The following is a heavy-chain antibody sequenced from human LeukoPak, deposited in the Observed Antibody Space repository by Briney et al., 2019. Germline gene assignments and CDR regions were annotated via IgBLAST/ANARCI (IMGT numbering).Heavy chain of an antibody. D-gene: IGHD6-13*01. CDR2: IYYSGSS. CDR3: ARAGIAAARMKVRGRATEYFQH. V-gene: IGHV4-31*11. CDR1: GGSFSGYY. J-gene: IGHJ1*01. Sequence: SETLSLTCAVYGGSFSGYYWSGIRQHPGRGLEWIGYIYYSGSSYYNPSLKSRVTISVDTSKNQFSLKLSSVTAADTAVYYCARAGIAAARMKVRGRATEYFQHWGQGTLVTVSS.